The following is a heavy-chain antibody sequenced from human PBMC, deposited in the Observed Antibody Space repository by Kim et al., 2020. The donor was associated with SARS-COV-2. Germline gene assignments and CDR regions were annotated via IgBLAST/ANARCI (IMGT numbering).Heavy chain of an antibody. D-gene: IGHD6-19*01. V-gene: IGHV4-34*01. CDR2: INHSGST. CDR1: GGSFSGYY. Sequence: SETLSLTCAVYGGSFSGYYWSWIRQPPGKGLEWIGEINHSGSTNYNPSLKSRVTISVDTSKNQFSLKLSSVTAADTAVYYCARGQAVAAQGRWFDPWGQGTLVTVSS. CDR3: ARGQAVAAQGRWFDP. J-gene: IGHJ5*02.